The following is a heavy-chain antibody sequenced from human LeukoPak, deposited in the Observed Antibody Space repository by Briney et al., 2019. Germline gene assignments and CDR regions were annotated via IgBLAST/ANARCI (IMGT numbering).Heavy chain of an antibody. CDR1: GFTFSNYW. CDR2: ISSSGSTI. V-gene: IGHV3-48*04. J-gene: IGHJ6*04. D-gene: IGHD3-10*02. CDR3: AELGITMIGGV. Sequence: GGSLRLSCAASGFTFSNYWMSWVRQAPGEGLEWVSYISSSGSTIYYADSVKGRFTISRDNAKNSLYLQMNSLRAEDTAVYYCAELGITMIGGVWGKGTTVTISS.